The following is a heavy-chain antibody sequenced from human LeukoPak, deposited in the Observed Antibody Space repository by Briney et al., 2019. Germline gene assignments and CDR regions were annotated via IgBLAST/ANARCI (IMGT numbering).Heavy chain of an antibody. V-gene: IGHV4-34*01. J-gene: IGHJ4*02. Sequence: SETLSLTCAVYGGSFSGYYWSWIRQPPGKGLEWIGEINHSGSTNYNPSLKSRVTISVDTSKNQFSLKLSSVTAADTAVYYCASSGGSSSFDYWGQGTLVTVSS. CDR1: GGSFSGYY. CDR3: ASSGGSSSFDY. CDR2: INHSGST. D-gene: IGHD2-15*01.